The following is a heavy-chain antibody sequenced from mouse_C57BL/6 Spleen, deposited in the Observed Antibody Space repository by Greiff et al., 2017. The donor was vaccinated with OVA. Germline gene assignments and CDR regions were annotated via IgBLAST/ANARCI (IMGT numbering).Heavy chain of an antibody. J-gene: IGHJ3*01. CDR2: IDPSDSET. V-gene: IGHV1-52*01. Sequence: QVQLQQSGAELVRPGSSVKLSCKVSGYTFTSYWMHWVKQRPIQGLEWIGNIDPSDSETHYNQKFKDKATLTVDKSSSTAYMQLSSLTSEDSAVYYCARSDTTVRFAYWGQGTLVTVSA. CDR3: ARSDTTVRFAY. D-gene: IGHD1-1*01. CDR1: GYTFTSYW.